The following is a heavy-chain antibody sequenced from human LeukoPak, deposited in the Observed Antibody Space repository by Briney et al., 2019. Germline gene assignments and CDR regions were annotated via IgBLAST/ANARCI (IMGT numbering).Heavy chain of an antibody. CDR1: GDSIISSNYY. CDR3: ARLGATDF. V-gene: IGHV4-39*01. Sequence: SETLSLTCTVSGDSIISSNYYWGWIRQPPGKGLEWIGSIYYSGSTYYNPSLKSRVTISVDTSKNQFSLKLSSVTAADTAVYYCARLGATDFWGQGTLVTVSS. CDR2: IYYSGST. J-gene: IGHJ4*02. D-gene: IGHD1-26*01.